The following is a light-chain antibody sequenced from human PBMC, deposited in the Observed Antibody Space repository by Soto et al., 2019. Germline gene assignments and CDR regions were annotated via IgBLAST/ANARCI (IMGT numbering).Light chain of an antibody. J-gene: IGKJ5*01. CDR2: GAS. Sequence: IVMTQSPATLSLSPGDRATLSWRASQSVSIKLAWYQQKPGQAPMLLIYGASSRATGIPDRFSGIGSGTDFTLTISSLETEDFAIYYCQQRQYWPPITFGQGTRLEN. V-gene: IGKV3D-15*01. CDR1: QSVSIK. CDR3: QQRQYWPPIT.